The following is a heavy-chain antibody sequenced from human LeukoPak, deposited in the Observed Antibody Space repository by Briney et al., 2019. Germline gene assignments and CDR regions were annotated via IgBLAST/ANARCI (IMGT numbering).Heavy chain of an antibody. CDR2: ITSDGSTT. CDR3: AGDYIWGRLF. J-gene: IGHJ4*01. CDR1: GFSLSDYW. V-gene: IGHV3-74*01. Sequence: PGGSLRLSCVGSGFSLSDYWMHWVRHTPGEGLMWVSRITSDGSTTWYADSVKGRFTVSRDNAKNTLFLEMNSLRDEDTAVYYCAGDYIWGRLFWGQGTLVTVSS. D-gene: IGHD3-16*01.